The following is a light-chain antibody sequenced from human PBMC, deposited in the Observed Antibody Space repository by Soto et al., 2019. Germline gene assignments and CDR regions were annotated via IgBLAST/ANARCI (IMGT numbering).Light chain of an antibody. Sequence: QSALTQPPSASGSPGQSVTISCTGTSSDVGGCKFVSWYQQYPGKAPKLILYEVSKRPSGVPDRFAGSKSGNTASLTVSGLQAEDEADYYCSSCAGSNNPYVVGTGTKLTVL. CDR3: SSCAGSNNPYV. CDR1: SSDVGGCKF. CDR2: EVS. V-gene: IGLV2-8*01. J-gene: IGLJ1*01.